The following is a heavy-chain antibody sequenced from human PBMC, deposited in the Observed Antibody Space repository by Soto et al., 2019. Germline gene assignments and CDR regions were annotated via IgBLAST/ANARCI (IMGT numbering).Heavy chain of an antibody. CDR1: GGSISSYY. CDR3: ARGRTTVTPLDY. V-gene: IGHV4-59*01. CDR2: IYYSGST. J-gene: IGHJ4*02. Sequence: SQTLSLTCTVSGGSISSYYWSWIRQPPGKGLEWIGYIYYSGSTNYNPSLKSRVTISVDMTKNQFSLKLSSVTAADTAVYYCARGRTTVTPLDYWGQGTLVTVSS. D-gene: IGHD4-17*01.